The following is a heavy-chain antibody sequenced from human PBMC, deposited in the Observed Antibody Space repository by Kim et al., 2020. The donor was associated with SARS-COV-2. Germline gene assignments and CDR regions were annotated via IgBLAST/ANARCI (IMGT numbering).Heavy chain of an antibody. CDR3: VRENYWAFDL. Sequence: TTKNADALRGRFTISRDNAKNSLFLQMNGLSAEDTAVYYCVRENYWAFDLGGQGTMVTVSS. CDR2: TT. D-gene: IGHD2-15*01. V-gene: IGHV3-11*04. J-gene: IGHJ3*01.